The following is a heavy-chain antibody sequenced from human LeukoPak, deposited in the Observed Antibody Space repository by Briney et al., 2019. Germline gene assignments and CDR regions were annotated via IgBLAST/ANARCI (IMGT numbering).Heavy chain of an antibody. Sequence: GGTLRLSCAASGFTFSSYEMNWVRQAPGKGLEWVSYISSSGITIYYAYSVKGRFTISRDNAKNSLYLQMNSLRAEDTAVYYCASSDVVGATFAYWGQGTLVTVSS. J-gene: IGHJ4*02. CDR1: GFTFSSYE. V-gene: IGHV3-48*03. CDR3: ASSDVVGATFAY. CDR2: ISSSGITI. D-gene: IGHD1-26*01.